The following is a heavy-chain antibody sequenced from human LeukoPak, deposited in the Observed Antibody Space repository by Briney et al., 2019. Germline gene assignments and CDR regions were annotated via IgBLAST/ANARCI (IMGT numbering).Heavy chain of an antibody. V-gene: IGHV1-46*01. CDR1: GYTFTSYY. J-gene: IGHJ5*02. CDR2: INPSGGST. CDR3: ARDPEYYDSSNPGWFDP. D-gene: IGHD3-22*01. Sequence: ASVKVSCKASGYTFTSYYMHWVRQAPGQGLEWMGIINPSGGSTSYAQKFQGRVTMTRDTSTSTVYMELSSLRSEDTAVYYCARDPEYYDSSNPGWFDPWGQGTLVTVSS.